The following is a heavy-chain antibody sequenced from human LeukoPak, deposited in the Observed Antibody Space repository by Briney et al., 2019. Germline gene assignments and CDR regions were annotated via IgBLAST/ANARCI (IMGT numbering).Heavy chain of an antibody. V-gene: IGHV3-23*01. CDR3: AATGYNWNYGYYYYGMDV. CDR2: ISGSGGST. Sequence: PGGSLRLSCAASGFTFSSYAMSWVRQAPGKGLEWVSAISGSGGSTYYADSVKGRFTISRDNSKNTLYLQMNSLRSEDTAVYYCAATGYNWNYGYYYYGMDVWGQGTTVTVSS. J-gene: IGHJ6*02. D-gene: IGHD1-7*01. CDR1: GFTFSSYA.